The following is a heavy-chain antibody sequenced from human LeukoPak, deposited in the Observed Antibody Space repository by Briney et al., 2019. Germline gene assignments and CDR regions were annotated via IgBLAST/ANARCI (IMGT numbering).Heavy chain of an antibody. CDR1: GYTFTGYY. D-gene: IGHD3-10*01. CDR2: INPNSGGT. Sequence: GASVKVSCKASGYTFTGYYMHWVRQAPGQGLEWMGRINPNSGGTNYAQKSQGRVTMTRDTSISTAYMELSRLRSDDTAVYYCARSTTMVRGVIAAIDYWGQGTLVTVSS. J-gene: IGHJ4*02. V-gene: IGHV1-2*06. CDR3: ARSTTMVRGVIAAIDY.